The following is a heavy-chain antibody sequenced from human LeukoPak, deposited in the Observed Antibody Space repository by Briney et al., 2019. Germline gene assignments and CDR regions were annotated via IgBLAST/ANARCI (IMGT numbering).Heavy chain of an antibody. CDR2: ISSSSSYI. J-gene: IGHJ4*02. D-gene: IGHD6-19*01. CDR1: GFTFSSYS. CDR3: ARDRGGLSSGWHFDY. V-gene: IGHV3-21*04. Sequence: GGSLRLPCAASGFTFSSYSMNWVRQAPGKGLEWVSSISSSSSYIYYADSVKGRFTISRDNAKNSLYLQMNSLRAEDTALYYCARDRGGLSSGWHFDYWGQGTLVTVSS.